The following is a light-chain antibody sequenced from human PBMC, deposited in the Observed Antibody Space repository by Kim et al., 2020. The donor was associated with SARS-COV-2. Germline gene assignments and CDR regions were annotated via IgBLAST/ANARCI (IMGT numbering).Light chain of an antibody. Sequence: GKTVTSPATRSSGSSASNYVHGYQQRPSNAPTTVIYADNQRPAGVPERFSGSSDSSSNSATLTISGLKTEDEADYYCQSYDSSILVFGGGTQLTVL. CDR1: SGSSASNY. CDR3: QSYDSSILV. J-gene: IGLJ3*02. V-gene: IGLV6-57*03. CDR2: ADN.